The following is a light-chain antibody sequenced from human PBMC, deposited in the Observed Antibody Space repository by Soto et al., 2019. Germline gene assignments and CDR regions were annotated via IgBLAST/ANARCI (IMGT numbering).Light chain of an antibody. J-gene: IGKJ3*01. V-gene: IGKV3-20*01. CDR3: QQYDTSFT. CDR2: GAS. Sequence: EIVLTQSPDTLSLSPGERATLSCRASQSISSSYLAWYQQKPGQAPRLLIYGASTRATGIPDRFSGSGSGTDFILTINRLAPADFAVYYCQQYDTSFTFGPGTTVDIK. CDR1: QSISSSY.